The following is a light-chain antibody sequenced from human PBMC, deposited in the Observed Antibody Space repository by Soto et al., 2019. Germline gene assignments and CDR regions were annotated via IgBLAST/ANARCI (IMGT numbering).Light chain of an antibody. Sequence: DIQMTQSPSSLSASVGDSVTITCRAIQSISHFLNWYQQKPGKAPKLLIYAASTLYSGVPSRFSGSASGTDFTLTISRLLPEDVATYYCQQSYNNPRTFGQGTMLEIK. J-gene: IGKJ2*01. CDR3: QQSYNNPRT. V-gene: IGKV1-39*01. CDR2: AAS. CDR1: QSISHF.